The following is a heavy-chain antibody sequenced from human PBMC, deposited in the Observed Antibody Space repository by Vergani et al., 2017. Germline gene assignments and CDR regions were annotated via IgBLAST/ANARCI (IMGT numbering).Heavy chain of an antibody. CDR1: GFTFSSYS. D-gene: IGHD3-16*02. J-gene: IGHJ5*02. CDR2: ISSSSSYI. CDR3: ARDTFGGVIVMDNWFDP. V-gene: IGHV3-21*04. Sequence: EVQLVESGGGLVKPGGSLRLSCAASGFTFSSYSMNWVRQAPGKGLKWGSSISSSSSYIYYADSVKGRFTISRDNAKNSLYLQMNSLRAEDTAVDYCARDTFGGVIVMDNWFDPWGQGTLVTVSS.